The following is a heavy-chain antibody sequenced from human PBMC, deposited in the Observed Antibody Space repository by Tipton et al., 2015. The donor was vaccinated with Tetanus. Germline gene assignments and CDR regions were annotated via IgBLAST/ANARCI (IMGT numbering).Heavy chain of an antibody. CDR2: ISPFTGDT. J-gene: IGHJ6*02. CDR3: ARDRAVPVQAYGTDV. CDR1: GGPFYKHG. D-gene: IGHD6-19*01. Sequence: QLVQSGAEVKKPGSSVKVSCKSSGGPFYKHGIDWVRQAPGQGLEWVGWISPFTGDTEYAQNLQDRLILTTDTSTATAYVEVRSLTSDDTAVYYCARDRAVPVQAYGTDVWGQGTSVTVSS. V-gene: IGHV1-18*04.